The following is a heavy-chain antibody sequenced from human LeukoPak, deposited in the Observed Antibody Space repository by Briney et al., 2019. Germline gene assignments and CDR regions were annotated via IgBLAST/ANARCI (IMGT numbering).Heavy chain of an antibody. J-gene: IGHJ3*02. CDR3: ARVPYKPGMEVAEEAFDI. CDR1: GGSISRGGYY. CDR2: FYYSRTT. V-gene: IGHV4-31*03. Sequence: SETLSLTCTVSGGSISRGGYYWNWIRQHPREGLEWIGYFYYSRTTSYNPSLKSRATISVDTSNNQFSLKLSSVTAADTAVYYCARVPYKPGMEVAEEAFDIWGQGTMVAVSS. D-gene: IGHD6-19*01.